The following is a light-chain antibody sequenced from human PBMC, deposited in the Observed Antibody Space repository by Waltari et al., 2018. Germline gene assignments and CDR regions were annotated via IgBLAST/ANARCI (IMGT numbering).Light chain of an antibody. V-gene: IGKV1-5*03. J-gene: IGKJ1*01. CDR2: KAS. CDR1: QSISSW. Sequence: DIQMTQSPSTLSASVGDRVTITCRASQSISSWLAWYPQKPGKAPKLLIYKASSLESGVPSRVGGSGSGTEFTLTISSLQPDDFATYYCQQYNSYSRTFGQGTKVEIK. CDR3: QQYNSYSRT.